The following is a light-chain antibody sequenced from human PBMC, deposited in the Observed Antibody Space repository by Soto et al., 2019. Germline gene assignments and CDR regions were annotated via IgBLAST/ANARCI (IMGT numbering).Light chain of an antibody. CDR1: SSNIGSHT. CDR3: AAWDDSLNGVV. J-gene: IGLJ2*01. CDR2: SNT. V-gene: IGLV1-44*01. Sequence: QSVLTQPPSASGTPGQTIAISCSGGSSNIGSHTVNWYQQLPGTAPRLLIYSNTQRPSGFPDRFSGSKSGTSASLAISGLQSEYEGDYYCAAWDDSLNGVVFGGGTKVTVL.